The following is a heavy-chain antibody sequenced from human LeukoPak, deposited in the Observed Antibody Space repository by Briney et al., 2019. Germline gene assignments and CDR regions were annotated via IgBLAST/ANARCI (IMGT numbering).Heavy chain of an antibody. Sequence: PGGSLRLSCVASGFTFNNNCMCWVRQAPGKGLEWVSAISGSGGSTYYADSVKGRFTISRDNSKNTLYLQMNSLRAEDTAVYYCATVFSSSNEFFDYWGQGALVTVSS. CDR2: ISGSGGST. CDR1: GFTFNNNC. CDR3: ATVFSSSNEFFDY. D-gene: IGHD2-2*01. V-gene: IGHV3-23*01. J-gene: IGHJ4*02.